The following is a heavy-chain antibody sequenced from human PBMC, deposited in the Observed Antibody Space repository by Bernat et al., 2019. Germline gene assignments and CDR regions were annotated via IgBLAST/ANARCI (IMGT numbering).Heavy chain of an antibody. CDR2: ISWNSGSI. CDR1: GFSFSSYD. J-gene: IGHJ4*02. CDR3: AKDSYYYDSSGYLHY. Sequence: EVQLVESGGGLVQPGGSLRLSCAASGFSFSSYDMNWVRQAPGKGLEWVSGISWNSGSIGYADSVKGRFTISRDNAKNSLYLQMNSLRAEDTALYYCAKDSYYYDSSGYLHYWGQGTLVTVSS. V-gene: IGHV3-9*01. D-gene: IGHD3-22*01.